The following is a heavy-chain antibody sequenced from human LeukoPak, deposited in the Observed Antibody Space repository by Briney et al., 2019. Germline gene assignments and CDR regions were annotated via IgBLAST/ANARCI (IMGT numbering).Heavy chain of an antibody. CDR3: ARGPIQSGYDFWSGYYQN. J-gene: IGHJ4*02. V-gene: IGHV4-4*07. D-gene: IGHD3-3*01. Sequence: PSETLSLTCTVSHGSISSYYWSWIRQPAGKGLEWIGRIYTSGSTNYSPSLKSRVTMSVDTSKNQFSLKLSSVTAADTAVYYCARGPIQSGYDFWSGYYQNWGQGTLVTVSS. CDR2: IYTSGST. CDR1: HGSISSYY.